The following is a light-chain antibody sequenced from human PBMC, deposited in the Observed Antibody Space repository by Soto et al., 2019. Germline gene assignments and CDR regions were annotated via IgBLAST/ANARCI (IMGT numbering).Light chain of an antibody. CDR3: QRYNSKSLT. CDR2: DAS. J-gene: IGKJ1*01. CDR1: QNVDHW. Sequence: DIEMTQSPSTVSTSVGETVTITCRASQNVDHWVAWYQQKPGRAPKFLIFDASILESGVPSRFRGSGSGTEFTLSINDLQPDDFATYYCQRYNSKSLTFGQGTRV. V-gene: IGKV1-5*01.